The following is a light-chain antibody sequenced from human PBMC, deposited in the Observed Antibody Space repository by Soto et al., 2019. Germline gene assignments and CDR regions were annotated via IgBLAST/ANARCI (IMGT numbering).Light chain of an antibody. V-gene: IGLV4-69*01. CDR2: LNSDGRH. Sequence: QSVLTQSPSASASLGASVKLTCTLIRGHSSYAIAWHQQQPEKGPRYLMKLNSDGRHSKGDGIPDRFSGSSSGAERYLTSSSLQSEDEADYYCQTWGTGIVFGGGTKVTVL. J-gene: IGLJ3*02. CDR3: QTWGTGIV. CDR1: RGHSSYA.